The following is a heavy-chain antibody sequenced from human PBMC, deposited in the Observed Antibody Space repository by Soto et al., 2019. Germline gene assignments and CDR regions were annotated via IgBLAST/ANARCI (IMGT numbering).Heavy chain of an antibody. CDR1: GGTFRTYG. D-gene: IGHD6-6*01. CDR3: ARGRQLGIDYHYYEMDV. V-gene: IGHV1-69*12. J-gene: IGHJ6*02. Sequence: QVQLVQSGAGVKKPGSSVKVSCKASGGTFRTYGITWVRQAPGQGLEWMGGIIPIFGTTNYAQKFQGRVTITADESTSTAYMELSSLRYDDTAVYFCARGRQLGIDYHYYEMDVWGQGNAVTVSS. CDR2: IIPIFGTT.